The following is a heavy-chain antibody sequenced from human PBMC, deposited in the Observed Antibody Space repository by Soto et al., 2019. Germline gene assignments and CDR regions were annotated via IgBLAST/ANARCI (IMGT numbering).Heavy chain of an antibody. J-gene: IGHJ5*02. Sequence: PGESLKISCKGSGYSFTSYWISWVRQMPGKGLEWMGRIDPSDSYTNYSPSFQGHVTISADKSISTAYLQWSSLKASDTAMYYCARIGCCSSTSCYTWFDPWGQGTLVAVSS. CDR3: ARIGCCSSTSCYTWFDP. D-gene: IGHD2-2*02. CDR1: GYSFTSYW. V-gene: IGHV5-10-1*01. CDR2: IDPSDSYT.